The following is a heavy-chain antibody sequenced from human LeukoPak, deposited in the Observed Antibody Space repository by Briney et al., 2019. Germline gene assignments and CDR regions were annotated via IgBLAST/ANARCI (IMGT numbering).Heavy chain of an antibody. CDR1: GGSISSSSYY. Sequence: PSETLSLTCTVSGGSISSSSYYWGWIRQPPGKGLEWIGSIYYSGSTYYNPSLKSRVTISVDTSKNQFSLKLSSVTAADTAVYYCARGPGYYSDYWGQGTLVTVSS. CDR2: IYYSGST. J-gene: IGHJ4*02. V-gene: IGHV4-39*07. D-gene: IGHD3-9*01. CDR3: ARGPGYYSDY.